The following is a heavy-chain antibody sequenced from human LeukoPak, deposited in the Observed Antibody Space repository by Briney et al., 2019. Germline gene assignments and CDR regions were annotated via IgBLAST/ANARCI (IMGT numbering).Heavy chain of an antibody. CDR3: ARDRKGWIQLDY. V-gene: IGHV4-31*03. CDR1: GGSISSGGYY. J-gene: IGHJ4*02. D-gene: IGHD5-18*01. Sequence: SQTLSLTCTVSGGSISSGGYYWSWIRQHPGKGLEWIGYIFDGGNTYYNPSLKSRATISVDTSKNQLSLNLTSVTAADTAVFYCARDRKGWIQLDYWGQGTLVTVSS. CDR2: IFDGGNT.